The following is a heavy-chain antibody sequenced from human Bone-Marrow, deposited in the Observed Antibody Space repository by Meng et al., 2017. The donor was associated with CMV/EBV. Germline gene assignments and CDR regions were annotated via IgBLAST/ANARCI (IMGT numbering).Heavy chain of an antibody. Sequence: SVSSYRSYGAWIRQPPGEGLEYIGSFYYSGTSTYNPSFQSRVTISADTSMNQFSLTLTSVTAADTAVYYCARDRGDYGGNSGIFDFWGQGTLVTVSS. CDR3: ARDRGDYGGNSGIFDF. CDR1: SVSSYRSY. J-gene: IGHJ4*02. V-gene: IGHV4-61*01. CDR2: FYYSGTS. D-gene: IGHD4-23*01.